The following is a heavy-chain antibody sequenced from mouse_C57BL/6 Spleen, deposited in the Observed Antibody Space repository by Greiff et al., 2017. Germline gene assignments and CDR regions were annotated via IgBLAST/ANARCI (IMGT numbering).Heavy chain of an antibody. V-gene: IGHV1-82*01. Sequence: VQLQESGPALVKPGASVKISCKASGYAFSSSWMNWVKQRPGKGLEWIGRIYPGDGDTNYTGKFKGKATLTADKSSSTAYMQLSSLTSEDSAVYFCARWYYDFYAMDYWGQGTSVTVSS. CDR3: ARWYYDFYAMDY. CDR1: GYAFSSSW. D-gene: IGHD2-4*01. J-gene: IGHJ4*01. CDR2: IYPGDGDT.